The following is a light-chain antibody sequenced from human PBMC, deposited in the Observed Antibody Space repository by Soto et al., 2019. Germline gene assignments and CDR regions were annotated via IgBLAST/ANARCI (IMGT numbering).Light chain of an antibody. CDR1: QDIRSD. V-gene: IGKV1-6*02. J-gene: IGKJ4*01. CDR3: LQDDTYPLT. Sequence: AIQMTQSPSSLSASVGDRVTVTCRASQDIRSDLGWYQQKPGKAPQLLIYGASRLQSGVPSRFSGSGSGTDFTLTISSLQPEDFATYYCLQDDTYPLTFSGGTKVDVK. CDR2: GAS.